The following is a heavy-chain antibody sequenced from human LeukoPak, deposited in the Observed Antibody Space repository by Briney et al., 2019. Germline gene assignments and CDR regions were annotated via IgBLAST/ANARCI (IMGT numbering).Heavy chain of an antibody. V-gene: IGHV3-48*03. CDR1: GFAFSSYE. D-gene: IGHD3-16*01. J-gene: IGHJ4*02. CDR2: ITISGNSI. CDR3: ARAITFGGGFDY. Sequence: GGSLRLSCAASGFAFSSYEMNWVRQGPGKGLEWVSYITISGNSIYYGDSVKGRFTISRENAKNSLYLQMNSLRAEDTAVYYCARAITFGGGFDYWGQGTLVTVSS.